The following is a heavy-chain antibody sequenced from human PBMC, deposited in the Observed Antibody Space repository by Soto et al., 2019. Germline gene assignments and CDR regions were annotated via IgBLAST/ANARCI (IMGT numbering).Heavy chain of an antibody. CDR3: ARDRVEAALGTFDQ. CDR1: GYTFSTYP. V-gene: IGHV1-18*01. Sequence: QVQLVQSGAEVKKPGASVKVSCKTSGYTFSTYPISWVRQAPGQGLEWVGWISTYNGKTNYGQKFQGRVTITTDTSTSTAYMDLMNLRSDDTAVYYCARDRVEAALGTFDQWGQGTLVTVYS. J-gene: IGHJ4*02. D-gene: IGHD6-13*01. CDR2: ISTYNGKT.